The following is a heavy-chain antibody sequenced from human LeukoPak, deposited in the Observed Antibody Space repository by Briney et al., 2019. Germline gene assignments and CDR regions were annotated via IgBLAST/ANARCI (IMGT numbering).Heavy chain of an antibody. CDR1: GGSISSYY. J-gene: IGHJ3*02. CDR2: IYYSGST. V-gene: IGHV4-59*01. CDR3: ARVGAFDI. Sequence: SETLSLTCTVSGGSISSYYWSCIRQPPGKGLEWIGYIYYSGSTNYNPSLKSRVTISVDTSKNQFSLKLSSVTAADTAVYYCARVGAFDIWGQGTMVTVSS.